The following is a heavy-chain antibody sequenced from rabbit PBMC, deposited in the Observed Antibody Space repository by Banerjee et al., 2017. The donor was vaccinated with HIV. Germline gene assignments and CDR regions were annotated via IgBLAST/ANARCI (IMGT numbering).Heavy chain of an antibody. CDR3: ARMAGYVAYGYSL. Sequence: QSLEESGGGLVKPGASLTLTCTASGFDFSSSYWMCWVRQAPGKGLEWIACIYGGSSGSTYYASWAKGQFTISKTSSTTVTLQMTSLTAADTATYFCARMAGYVAYGYSLWGPGTLVTVS. J-gene: IGHJ4*01. D-gene: IGHD6-1*01. V-gene: IGHV1S40*01. CDR1: GFDFSSSYW. CDR2: IYGGSSGST.